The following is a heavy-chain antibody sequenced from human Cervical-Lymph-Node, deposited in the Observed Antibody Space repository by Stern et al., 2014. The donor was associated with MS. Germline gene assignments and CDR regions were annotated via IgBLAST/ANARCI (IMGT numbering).Heavy chain of an antibody. CDR1: GASVSSSGYY. D-gene: IGHD5-12*01. J-gene: IGHJ4*02. CDR2: IYSTGST. CDR3: ARGATINDFDF. V-gene: IGHV4-31*03. Sequence: VQLQESGPGLVKPSQTVSLTCTVSGASVSSSGYYWSWIRQHPGKGLEWIGYIYSTGSTYYNPSLKSRVTISLDTSKNRFSLRLSSVTAADTAVYFCARGATINDFDFWGQGTLVTVSS.